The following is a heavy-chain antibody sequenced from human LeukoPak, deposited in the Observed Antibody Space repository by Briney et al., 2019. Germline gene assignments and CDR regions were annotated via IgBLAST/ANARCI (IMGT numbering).Heavy chain of an antibody. J-gene: IGHJ6*03. CDR3: AREDIVVVVAATPGPWYYYYMDV. Sequence: PGGSLRLSCAASGFTFSSYAMSWVRQAPGKGLEWVSAISGSGGSTYYADSVKGRFTISRDNSKNTLYLQMNSLRAEDTAVYYCAREDIVVVVAATPGPWYYYYMDVWGKGTTVTVSS. CDR2: ISGSGGST. D-gene: IGHD2-15*01. CDR1: GFTFSSYA. V-gene: IGHV3-23*01.